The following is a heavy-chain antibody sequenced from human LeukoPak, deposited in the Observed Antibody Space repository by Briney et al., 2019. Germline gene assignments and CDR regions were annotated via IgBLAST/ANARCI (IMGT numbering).Heavy chain of an antibody. CDR2: ISSSSSTI. V-gene: IGHV3-48*01. J-gene: IGHJ5*02. D-gene: IGHD2-15*01. Sequence: GGSLRLSCAASGFTFSSYSMNWVRQAPGKGLEWVSYISSSSSTIYYADSVKGRFTISRDNSKNTLYLQMNSLRAEDTAVYYCAKDRPYCSGGSCSNWFDPWGQGTLVTVSS. CDR3: AKDRPYCSGGSCSNWFDP. CDR1: GFTFSSYS.